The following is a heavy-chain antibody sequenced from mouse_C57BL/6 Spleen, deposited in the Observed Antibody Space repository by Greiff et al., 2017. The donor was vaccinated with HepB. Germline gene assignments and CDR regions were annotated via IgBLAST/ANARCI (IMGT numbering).Heavy chain of an antibody. Sequence: QVQLQQSGAELVKPGASVKISCKASGYAFSSYWMNWVKQRPGKGLEWIGQIYPGDGDTNYNGKFKGKATLTADKSSSTAYMQLSSLTSEDSAVYFCARGNYGSRFDYWGQGTTLTVSS. CDR1: GYAFSSYW. D-gene: IGHD1-1*01. CDR3: ARGNYGSRFDY. V-gene: IGHV1-80*01. CDR2: IYPGDGDT. J-gene: IGHJ2*01.